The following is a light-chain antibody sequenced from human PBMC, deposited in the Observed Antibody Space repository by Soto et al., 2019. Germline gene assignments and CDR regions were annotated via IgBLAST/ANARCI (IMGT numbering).Light chain of an antibody. Sequence: EIVLTQSPGTLSLSPGGRATLSCRASQSVSSSLLAWYQHKPGQTPRLLIYGASSRATGIPDRFSGSGSGTDFTLTISRLEPEDFAVYYCQQYGRPWTFGQGTKVEIK. J-gene: IGKJ1*01. CDR1: QSVSSSL. V-gene: IGKV3-20*01. CDR2: GAS. CDR3: QQYGRPWT.